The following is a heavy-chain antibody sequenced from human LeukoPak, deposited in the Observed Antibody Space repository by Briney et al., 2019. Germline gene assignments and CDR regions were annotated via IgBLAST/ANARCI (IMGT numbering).Heavy chain of an antibody. V-gene: IGHV1-2*02. CDR2: INPNSGGT. Sequence: GASVKISCKASGYTFTGYYMHWVRQAPGQGLEWMGWINPNSGGTNYAQKFQGRVTMTRDTSISTAYMELSRLRSDDTAVYYCARSYDSSGYYYYYYYYGIDVWGQGTTVTVSS. D-gene: IGHD3-22*01. J-gene: IGHJ6*02. CDR3: ARSYDSSGYYYYYYYYGIDV. CDR1: GYTFTGYY.